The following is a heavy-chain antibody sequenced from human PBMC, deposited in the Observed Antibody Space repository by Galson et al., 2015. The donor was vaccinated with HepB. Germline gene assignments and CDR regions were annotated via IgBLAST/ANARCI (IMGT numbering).Heavy chain of an antibody. CDR1: GFSFSRYD. J-gene: IGHJ4*02. Sequence: SLRISCAASGFSFSRYDMYWVHQAPGKGLEYVSSISSNGGTTHYANSVKGRFTIPRDNSKNFLYLQMGSLKADDMAVYYCARDFGGNLIDSWGQGTLVTVSS. D-gene: IGHD4-23*01. CDR2: ISSNGGTT. V-gene: IGHV3-64*01. CDR3: ARDFGGNLIDS.